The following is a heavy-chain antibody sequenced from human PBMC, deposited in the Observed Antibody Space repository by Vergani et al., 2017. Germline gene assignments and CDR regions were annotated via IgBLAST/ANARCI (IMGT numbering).Heavy chain of an antibody. CDR2: ISGSGGST. Sequence: EVQLLESGGGLVQPGGSLRLSCAASGFTFSSYAMSWVRQAPGKGLEWVSAISGSGGSTYYADSVKGRFTISRDNSKNTLYLQMNSLRAEDTAVYYCARDLGTKLGFQILTYFDYWGQGTLVTVSS. CDR3: ARDLGTKLGFQILTYFDY. CDR1: GFTFSSYA. D-gene: IGHD7-27*01. V-gene: IGHV3-23*01. J-gene: IGHJ4*02.